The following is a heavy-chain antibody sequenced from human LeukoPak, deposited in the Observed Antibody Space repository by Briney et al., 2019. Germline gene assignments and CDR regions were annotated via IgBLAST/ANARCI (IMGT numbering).Heavy chain of an antibody. CDR3: ARHEVALQTSGIDY. D-gene: IGHD5-12*01. Sequence: SETLSLTCTVSGGSISSYYWSWIRQPPGKGLEWIGYIYYSGSTNYDPSLKSRVTISVDTSKNQFSLKLSSVTAADTAVYYCARHEVALQTSGIDYWGQGTLVTVSS. CDR1: GGSISSYY. V-gene: IGHV4-59*08. J-gene: IGHJ4*02. CDR2: IYYSGST.